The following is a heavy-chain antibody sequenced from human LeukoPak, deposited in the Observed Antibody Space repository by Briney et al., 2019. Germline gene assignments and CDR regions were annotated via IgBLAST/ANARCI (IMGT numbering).Heavy chain of an antibody. CDR1: GFMFSEYG. CDR3: AKDQGQYGSGTYYSIDC. D-gene: IGHD3-10*01. J-gene: IGHJ4*02. CDR2: IRVDGSNK. Sequence: PGGSLRLSCAASGFMFSEYGMHWVRQAPGKGLEWVAFIRVDGSNKLSADSVKGRFTISRDNSKNTVSLQMNSLRPEDTAVYYCAKDQGQYGSGTYYSIDCWGQGTLVTVSS. V-gene: IGHV3-30*02.